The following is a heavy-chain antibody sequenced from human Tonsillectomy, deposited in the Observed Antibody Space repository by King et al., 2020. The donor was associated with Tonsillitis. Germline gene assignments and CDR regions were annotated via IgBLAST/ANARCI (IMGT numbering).Heavy chain of an antibody. V-gene: IGHV1-24*01. D-gene: IGHD1-14*01. Sequence: QLVQSGAEVKKPGASVKVSCKVSGYTFTELSMYWVRQAPGKGLEWMGGFDPEDGETVYALNFQGRVTMIEDTSTDTAYMELSSLRSEDTAVYYCATDRPPGVFDIWGQGTMVTVSS. CDR3: ATDRPPGVFDI. CDR1: GYTFTELS. J-gene: IGHJ3*02. CDR2: FDPEDGET.